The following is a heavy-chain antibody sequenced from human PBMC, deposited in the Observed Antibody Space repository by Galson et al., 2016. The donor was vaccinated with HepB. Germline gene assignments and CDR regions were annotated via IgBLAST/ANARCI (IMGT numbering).Heavy chain of an antibody. V-gene: IGHV4-59*08. CDR1: GGSISSYY. Sequence: TLSLTCTVTGGSISSYYWSWIRQPPGKGLQWIGYIYYRGTTNYNPSLKSRVTISLDTSQNQFSLMLTSVTAADTAVYYCAGHGAISPYRRNWFDPWGQGALVTVSS. J-gene: IGHJ5*02. D-gene: IGHD1-26*01. CDR2: IYYRGTT. CDR3: AGHGAISPYRRNWFDP.